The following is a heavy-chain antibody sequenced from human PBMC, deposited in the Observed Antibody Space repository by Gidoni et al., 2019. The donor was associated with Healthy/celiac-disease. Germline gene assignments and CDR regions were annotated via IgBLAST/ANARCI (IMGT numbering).Heavy chain of an antibody. V-gene: IGHV3-9*01. CDR3: AKDIYYYDSSGAFDY. CDR1: GFPFDDYA. J-gene: IGHJ4*02. CDR2: ISWNSGSI. Sequence: EVQLVESGGGLVQPGRYLRLSCAASGFPFDDYAMNWVRQAPGKGLAWVSGISWNSGSIGYADSVKGRFTIYRDNAKNSLYLQMNSLRAEDTALYYCAKDIYYYDSSGAFDYWGQGTLVTVSS. D-gene: IGHD3-22*01.